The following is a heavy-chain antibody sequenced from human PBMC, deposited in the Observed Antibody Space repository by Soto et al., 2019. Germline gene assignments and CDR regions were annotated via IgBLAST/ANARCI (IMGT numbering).Heavy chain of an antibody. Sequence: QVQLVQSGAEVKKPGASVKVSCKTSGYFFTDYYIHWVRQAPGQGLEWMGWINPNSGGPTYAQKFQDKVTFTRATSTKTAYMQLSSLTSDDTAVYYCARGDRIAVFRGNPGYWGQGTLVTVSS. V-gene: IGHV1-2*02. CDR2: INPNSGGP. J-gene: IGHJ4*02. CDR3: ARGDRIAVFRGNPGY. CDR1: GYFFTDYY. D-gene: IGHD2-15*01.